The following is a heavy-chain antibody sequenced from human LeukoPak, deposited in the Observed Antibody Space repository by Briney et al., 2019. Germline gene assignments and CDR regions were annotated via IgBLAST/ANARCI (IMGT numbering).Heavy chain of an antibody. J-gene: IGHJ4*02. CDR2: VSSNVYST. CDR3: VKDSKSSGWYVPPNFDY. CDR1: GFTFSTYA. V-gene: IGHV3-64D*09. Sequence: PGGSLRLSCSASGFTFSTYAMHWVRQAPGKGLEYVSSVSSNVYSTHYADSVKGRFAISRDNSKNTLYLQMSSLRTEDTAVYYCVKDSKSSGWYVPPNFDYWGQGTLVTVPS. D-gene: IGHD6-19*01.